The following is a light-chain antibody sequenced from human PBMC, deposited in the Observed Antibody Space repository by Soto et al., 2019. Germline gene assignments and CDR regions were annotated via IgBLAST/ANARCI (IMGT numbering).Light chain of an antibody. CDR3: QQRSNWPLT. CDR1: QSVSSY. Sequence: DIVLTQSPATLSLSPRERATLSCRASQSVSSYLVWFQQKPGQAPRLLIYDASTRATGIPARFSGSGSGTDFTLTISSLEPEDFAVYYCQQRSNWPLTFGPGTKVDIK. V-gene: IGKV3-11*01. J-gene: IGKJ3*01. CDR2: DAS.